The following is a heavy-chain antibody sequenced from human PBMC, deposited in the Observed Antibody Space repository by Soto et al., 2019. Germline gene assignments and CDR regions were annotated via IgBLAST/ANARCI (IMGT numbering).Heavy chain of an antibody. V-gene: IGHV4-31*03. CDR3: ARDRYGDGYNNYYFDY. D-gene: IGHD5-12*01. J-gene: IGHJ4*01. CDR1: GGSISSGGYY. CDR2: IYYSGST. Sequence: PSETLSLTCTVSGGSISSGGYYWSWIRQHPGKGLEWIGYIYYSGSTYYNPSLKSRVTISVDTSKNQFSLKLSSVTAADTAVYYCARDRYGDGYNNYYFDYWGHGTLVTVSS.